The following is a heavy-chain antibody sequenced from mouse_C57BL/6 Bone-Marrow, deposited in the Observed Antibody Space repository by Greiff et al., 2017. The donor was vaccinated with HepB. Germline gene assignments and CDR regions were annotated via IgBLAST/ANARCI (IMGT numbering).Heavy chain of an antibody. CDR1: GYTFTDYE. CDR3: TNYSNYTFAY. V-gene: IGHV1-15*01. D-gene: IGHD2-5*01. J-gene: IGHJ3*01. CDR2: IDPETGGT. Sequence: LVESGAELVRPGASVTLSCKASGYTFTDYEMHWVKQTPVHGLEWIGAIDPETGGTAYNQKFKGKAILTADKSSSTAYMELRSLTSEDSAVYYCTNYSNYTFAYWGQGTLVTVSA.